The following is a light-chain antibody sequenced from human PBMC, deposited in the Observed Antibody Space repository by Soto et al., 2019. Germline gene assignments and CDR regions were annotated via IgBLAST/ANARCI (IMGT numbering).Light chain of an antibody. J-gene: IGKJ5*01. Sequence: EIVMTQSPATLSVSPGDTATLSCRASQSIGSNVGWYQQKPGQAPSLLIYGASTRATGISARFSSSGSGTEFSLTISSLQSEDLAVYYCQQYNTWSLITFGQGTRLEIK. CDR2: GAS. CDR3: QQYNTWSLIT. CDR1: QSIGSN. V-gene: IGKV3-15*01.